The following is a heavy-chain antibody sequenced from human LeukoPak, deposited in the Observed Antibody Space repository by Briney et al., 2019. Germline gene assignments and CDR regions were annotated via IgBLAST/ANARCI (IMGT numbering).Heavy chain of an antibody. CDR2: ISYDGSNK. J-gene: IGHJ4*02. D-gene: IGHD6-13*01. Sequence: GGSLRLSCAASGFTFSSYAMHWVRQAPGKGLEWVAVISYDGSNKYYADSVKGRFTISRDNSKNTLYLQMNSLRAEDTAVYYCERDRDSSSWSRGYFDYWGQGTLVTVSS. CDR1: GFTFSSYA. CDR3: ERDRDSSSWSRGYFDY. V-gene: IGHV3-30-3*01.